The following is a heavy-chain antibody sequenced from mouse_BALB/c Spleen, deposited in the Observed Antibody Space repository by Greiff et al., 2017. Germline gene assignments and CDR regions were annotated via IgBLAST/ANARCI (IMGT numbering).Heavy chain of an antibody. Sequence: EVMLVESGGGLVKLGGSLKLSCAASGFTFSSYYMSWVRQTPEKRLELVAAINSNGGSTYYPDTVKGRFTISRDNAKNTLYLQMSSLKSEDTALYYCARQGDYYGSSYFWYFDVWGAGTTVTVSS. V-gene: IGHV5-6-2*01. D-gene: IGHD1-1*01. CDR3: ARQGDYYGSSYFWYFDV. CDR2: INSNGGST. J-gene: IGHJ1*01. CDR1: GFTFSSYY.